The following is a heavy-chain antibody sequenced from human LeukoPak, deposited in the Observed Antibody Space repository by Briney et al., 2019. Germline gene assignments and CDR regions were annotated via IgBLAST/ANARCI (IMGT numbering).Heavy chain of an antibody. J-gene: IGHJ4*02. CDR3: ARSQDYQYYFDF. V-gene: IGHV3-30*02. Sequence: PGGSLRLSCAASGFTFSSYGMHWVRQAPGKGLEWVAFIRYDGSNKYYADSVKGRFTISRDNSKNTLYLQMNSLRAEDTAVYYCARSQDYQYYFDFWGQGTPVTVSS. CDR2: IRYDGSNK. CDR1: GFTFSSYG. D-gene: IGHD4-11*01.